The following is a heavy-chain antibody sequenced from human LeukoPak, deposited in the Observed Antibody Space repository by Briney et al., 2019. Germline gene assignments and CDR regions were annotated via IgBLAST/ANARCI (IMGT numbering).Heavy chain of an antibody. CDR3: AKGDYYGSGSHVDY. D-gene: IGHD3-10*01. CDR2: ISWNSGSI. CDR1: GFTFDDYA. V-gene: IGHV3-9*01. Sequence: GGSLRLSCEASGFTFDDYAMHWVRQAPGKGLEWVSGISWNSGSIGYADSVKGRFTISRDNAKNSLYLQMNSLRAEDTALYYCAKGDYYGSGSHVDYWGQGTLVTVSS. J-gene: IGHJ4*02.